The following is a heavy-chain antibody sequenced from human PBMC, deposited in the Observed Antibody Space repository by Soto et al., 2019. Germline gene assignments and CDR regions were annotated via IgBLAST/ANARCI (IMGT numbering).Heavy chain of an antibody. D-gene: IGHD3-3*01. Sequence: EVQLLESGGGLVQPGGSLRLSCEASGFTFSRYAMTWVRQAPGKGLEWVSALSGNSGTTYSADSVKGRFTISRDNSRNTLYLQMSSLRAEDTALYYCAKGSKFTIFSANDFWGQGTLVTVSS. V-gene: IGHV3-23*01. J-gene: IGHJ4*02. CDR2: LSGNSGTT. CDR1: GFTFSRYA. CDR3: AKGSKFTIFSANDF.